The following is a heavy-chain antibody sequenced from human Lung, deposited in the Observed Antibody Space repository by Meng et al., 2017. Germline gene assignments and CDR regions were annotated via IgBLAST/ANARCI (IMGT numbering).Heavy chain of an antibody. CDR1: GGSSTSSTW. Sequence: VKLMDAGPGLVRPWGTLSLPWGVSGGSSTSSTWWSWFRQTPGKGLEWFGEIFHSVSTNYNPPIESRVTISVDKSKNQFSLKVYSVTAADTATYYCARFDISSSGRGDYWGQGILVTVSS. CDR3: ARFDISSSGRGDY. CDR2: IFHSVST. V-gene: IGHV4-4*02. D-gene: IGHD1-26*01. J-gene: IGHJ4*02.